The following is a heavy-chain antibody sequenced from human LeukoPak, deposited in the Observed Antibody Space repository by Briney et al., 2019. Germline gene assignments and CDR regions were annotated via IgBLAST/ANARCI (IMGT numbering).Heavy chain of an antibody. CDR1: GYTFTAYY. CDR3: ARETGQFEHDS. CDR2: INPKSGDT. J-gene: IGHJ4*02. Sequence: EASVRVSCKAYGYTFTAYYMHRVRQAPGQGPEWMGWINPKSGDTNYAQKFQGRVTMTRDTSISTGYMELSRLTSDDTAVYYCARETGQFEHDSWGQGTLVTVSS. V-gene: IGHV1-2*02. D-gene: IGHD5-24*01.